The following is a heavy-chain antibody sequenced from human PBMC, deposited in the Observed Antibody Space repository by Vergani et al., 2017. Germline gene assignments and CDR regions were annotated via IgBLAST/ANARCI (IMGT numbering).Heavy chain of an antibody. CDR1: GFTFTSSA. Sequence: QMQLVQSGPEVKKPGTSVKVSCKASGFTFTSSAMQWVRQARGQRLVWIGWIVVGSGNTNYAQKFQERVTITRDMSTRTAYMELSSLRSDDTAVYYCAAWWQSRSAFDIWGQGTMVTVSS. CDR2: IVVGSGNT. D-gene: IGHD2-15*01. J-gene: IGHJ3*02. V-gene: IGHV1-58*02. CDR3: AAWWQSRSAFDI.